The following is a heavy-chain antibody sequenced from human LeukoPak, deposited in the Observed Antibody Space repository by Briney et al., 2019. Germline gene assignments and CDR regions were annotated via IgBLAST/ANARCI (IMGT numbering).Heavy chain of an antibody. CDR2: IYYSGST. Sequence: SETLSLTCTVSGGSISSYYWIWIRQPPGKGLEWIGYIYYSGSTNYNPSLKSRVTISVDTSKNQFSLKLSSVTAADTAVYYCAGAAAGTRWFDPWGQGTLVTASS. D-gene: IGHD6-13*01. CDR3: AGAAAGTRWFDP. CDR1: GGSISSYY. V-gene: IGHV4-59*01. J-gene: IGHJ5*02.